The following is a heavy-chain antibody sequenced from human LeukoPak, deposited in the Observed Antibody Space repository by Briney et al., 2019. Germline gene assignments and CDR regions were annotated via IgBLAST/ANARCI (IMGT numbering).Heavy chain of an antibody. CDR1: VGTFSSYA. V-gene: IGHV1-69*05. D-gene: IGHD3-22*01. J-gene: IGHJ4*02. CDR3: ARSEKYYYDSSGYYGYYFDY. CDR2: IIPIFGTE. Sequence: ASVKVSCKASVGTFSSYAISWVRQARGQGLEWMGGIIPIFGTENYAQKFQGRVTSTTNDSTSTAYMELSRLRSEETAVYHCARSEKYYYDSSGYYGYYFDYWGQGTLVTVSS.